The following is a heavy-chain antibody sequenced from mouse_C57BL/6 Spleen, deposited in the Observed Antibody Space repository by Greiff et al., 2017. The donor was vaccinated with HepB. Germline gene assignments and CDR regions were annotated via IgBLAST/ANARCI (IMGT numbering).Heavy chain of an antibody. Sequence: EVKLMESGGGLVQPKGSLKLSCAASGFSFNTYAMNWVRQAPGKGLEWVARIRSKSNNYATYYADSVKDRFTISRDDSESMLYLQMNNLKSEDTAMYYCVRHKWMDYWGQGTSVTVSS. J-gene: IGHJ4*01. CDR3: VRHKWMDY. V-gene: IGHV10-1*01. CDR2: IRSKSNNYAT. CDR1: GFSFNTYA.